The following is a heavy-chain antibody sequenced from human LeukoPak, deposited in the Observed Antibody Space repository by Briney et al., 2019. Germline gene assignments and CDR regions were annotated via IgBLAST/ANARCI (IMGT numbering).Heavy chain of an antibody. J-gene: IGHJ4*02. Sequence: GGSLRLSCAASGFTFSSYAMHWVRQAPGKGLEWVAVISYDGSNKYYADSVKGRFTISRDNSKNTLYLQMNSLRAEDTAVYYCACLRGPSDYWGQGTLVTVSS. CDR2: ISYDGSNK. D-gene: IGHD4-17*01. CDR1: GFTFSSYA. V-gene: IGHV3-30*04. CDR3: ACLRGPSDY.